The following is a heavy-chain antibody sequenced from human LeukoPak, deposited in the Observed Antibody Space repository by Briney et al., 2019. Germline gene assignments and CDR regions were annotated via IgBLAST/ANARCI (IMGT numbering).Heavy chain of an antibody. D-gene: IGHD3-3*01. CDR3: ARGVYDFWSGYPTWAGDYYYYYMDV. J-gene: IGHJ6*03. Sequence: SETLSLTCAVSGGSISSGSYYWSWIRQPAGKGREWIGRIYTSGNSNYNPSLKSRVTISVDTSKNQFSLKLSSVTAADTAVYYCARGVYDFWSGYPTWAGDYYYYYMDVWGKGTTVTVSS. V-gene: IGHV4-61*02. CDR2: IYTSGNS. CDR1: GGSISSGSYY.